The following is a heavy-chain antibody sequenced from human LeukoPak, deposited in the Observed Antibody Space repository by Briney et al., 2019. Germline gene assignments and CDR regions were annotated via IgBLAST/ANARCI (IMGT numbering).Heavy chain of an antibody. J-gene: IGHJ4*02. CDR1: GFTFSSYG. CDR2: ISYDGSNK. V-gene: IGHV3-30*18. Sequence: GGSLRLSCAASGFTFSSYGMHWVRQAPGKGLEWVAVISYDGSNKYYADSVKGRFTISRDNSKNTLYLQMNSLRAEDTAVYYCAKDSGGYTYAFDYWGQGTLVTVSS. D-gene: IGHD5-18*01. CDR3: AKDSGGYTYAFDY.